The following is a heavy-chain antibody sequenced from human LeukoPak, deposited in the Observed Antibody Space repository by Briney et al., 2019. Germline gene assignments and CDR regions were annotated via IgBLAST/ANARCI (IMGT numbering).Heavy chain of an antibody. CDR1: GFSFSSYW. CDR3: AREIPGRIAADC. CDR2: IGGRGDGI. V-gene: IGHV3-48*01. J-gene: IGHJ4*02. Sequence: PGGSLRLSCAASGFSFSSYWMNWARQAPGKGLEWISYIGGRGDGISYADSVKGRFTVSRDNAKNSLFLQMNRLRGEDTAIYFCAREIPGRIAADCWGQGTLATVSS. D-gene: IGHD2-15*01.